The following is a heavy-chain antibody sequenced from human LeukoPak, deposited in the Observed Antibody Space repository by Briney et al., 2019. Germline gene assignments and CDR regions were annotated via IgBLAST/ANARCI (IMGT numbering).Heavy chain of an antibody. J-gene: IGHJ2*01. CDR3: AAVTTSGDWYFDL. CDR2: IYYSGGT. Sequence: PSETLSLTCTVSGGSIYSYYWSWNRQPPGQGLEWIGYIYYSGGTSYIPSLKSRVTISLDTSKTQFSLKLSSVTAADTAVYYCAAVTTSGDWYFDLWGRGNLVTVSS. CDR1: GGSIYSYY. V-gene: IGHV4-59*08. D-gene: IGHD4-17*01.